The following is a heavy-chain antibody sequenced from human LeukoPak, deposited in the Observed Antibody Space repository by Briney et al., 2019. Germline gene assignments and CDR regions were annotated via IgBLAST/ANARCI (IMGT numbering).Heavy chain of an antibody. CDR3: ARQYSSSSDYYYYGMDV. V-gene: IGHV5-10-1*01. J-gene: IGHJ6*02. CDR1: GYSFTSYW. CDR2: IDPSDSYT. Sequence: GESLRISCKGSGYSFTSYWITWVRQMPGKGLEWMGRIDPSDSYTNYSPSFQGHVTISADKSISTASLQWSSLKASDTAMYYCARQYSSSSDYYYYGMDVWGQGTTVTVSS. D-gene: IGHD6-6*01.